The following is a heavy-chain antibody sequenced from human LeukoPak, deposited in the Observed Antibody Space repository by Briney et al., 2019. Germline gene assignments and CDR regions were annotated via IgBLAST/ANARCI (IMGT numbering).Heavy chain of an antibody. V-gene: IGHV3-23*01. CDR2: ISHNGEST. D-gene: IGHD2-21*02. Sequence: SXXASGXTFNNIAMHWVXQAPGKXXXXXSAISHNGESTFYADSVKGRFTISRDNSKNTLYLQMDSLGAEDSAMYYCAKVIPGPDCYFDYWGQGTLVTVSP. J-gene: IGHJ4*02. CDR1: GXTFNNIA. CDR3: AKVIPGPDCYFDY.